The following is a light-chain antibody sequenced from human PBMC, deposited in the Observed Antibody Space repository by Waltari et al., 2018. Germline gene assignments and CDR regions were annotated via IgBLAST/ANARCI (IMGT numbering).Light chain of an antibody. Sequence: DIQMTQFPSSVSASVGDRFSSTCRGGQGISTWLAWYQQKPGKAPRPLIYAASTLQSGVASRFSGSGSGTDFTLTISGLQPEDVATYYCQQGNSFPPTFGQGTRVEV. V-gene: IGKV1-12*01. J-gene: IGKJ1*01. CDR3: QQGNSFPPT. CDR1: QGISTW. CDR2: AAS.